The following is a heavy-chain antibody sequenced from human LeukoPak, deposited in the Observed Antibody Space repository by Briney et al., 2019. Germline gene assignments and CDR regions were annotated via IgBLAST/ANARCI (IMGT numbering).Heavy chain of an antibody. J-gene: IGHJ4*02. D-gene: IGHD6-19*01. CDR3: AKDPYSSGWYGQPAY. Sequence: GGSLRLSCAASGFTFSSYGMHWVRQAPGKGLEWVAFIRYDGSNKYYADSVKGRFTISRDNSKNTLYLQMNSLRAEDTAVYYCAKDPYSSGWYGQPAYWGQGTLVTVSS. CDR1: GFTFSSYG. CDR2: IRYDGSNK. V-gene: IGHV3-30*02.